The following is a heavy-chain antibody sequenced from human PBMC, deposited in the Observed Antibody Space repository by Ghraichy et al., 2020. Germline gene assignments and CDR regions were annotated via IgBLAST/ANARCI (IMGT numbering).Heavy chain of an antibody. J-gene: IGHJ5*02. V-gene: IGHV3-23*01. CDR2: ISGSGDNT. CDR1: GFTFSTYA. Sequence: GESLNISCAASGFTFSTYAMTWVRQAPGEGLEWVSSISGSGDNTYYTDSVRGRFTISRDNSKNTVYLQMNSLRAEDTAVYYCAKKKGCTSGSCYDGDWFDPWGQGSLVTVSS. D-gene: IGHD2-15*01. CDR3: AKKKGCTSGSCYDGDWFDP.